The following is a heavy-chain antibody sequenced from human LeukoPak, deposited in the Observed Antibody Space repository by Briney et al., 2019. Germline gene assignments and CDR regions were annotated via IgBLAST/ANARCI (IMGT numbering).Heavy chain of an antibody. Sequence: PGGSLRLSCAASGFTFSSYGMHWVRQAPGKGLEWVAFIRYDGSNKYYADSVKGRFTISRDNSKNTLYLQMNSLRAEDTAVYYCAKDRVVVVPAAIRPGVLDYWGQGTLVTVSS. D-gene: IGHD2-2*02. V-gene: IGHV3-30*02. CDR1: GFTFSSYG. CDR3: AKDRVVVVPAAIRPGVLDY. J-gene: IGHJ4*02. CDR2: IRYDGSNK.